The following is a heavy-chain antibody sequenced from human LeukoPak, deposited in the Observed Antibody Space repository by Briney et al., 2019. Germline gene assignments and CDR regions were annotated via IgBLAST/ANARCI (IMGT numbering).Heavy chain of an antibody. D-gene: IGHD5-24*01. Sequence: KPSETLSLTRTVSGGSVSSGSYYWSWIRQPPGKGLEWIGYIYYSGSTNYNPSLKSRVTISVDTSKNQFSLKLSSVTAADTAVYYCARGGDGFDYWGQGTLVTVSS. CDR3: ARGGDGFDY. J-gene: IGHJ4*02. V-gene: IGHV4-61*01. CDR1: GGSVSSGSYY. CDR2: IYYSGST.